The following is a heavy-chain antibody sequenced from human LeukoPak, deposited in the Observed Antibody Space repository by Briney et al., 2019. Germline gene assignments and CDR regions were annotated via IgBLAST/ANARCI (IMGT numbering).Heavy chain of an antibody. CDR3: ATSDYAGNSAPSD. CDR1: GFTFSSYW. V-gene: IGHV3-7*01. Sequence: PGGSLRLSCAASGFTFSSYWMSWVRQAPGKGLEWVANIKQDGSEKYYVDSVKGRFTISRDNAKNSLYLQMNSLRAEDTAVYYCATSDYAGNSAPSDWGQGTLVTVFS. J-gene: IGHJ4*02. D-gene: IGHD4-23*01. CDR2: IKQDGSEK.